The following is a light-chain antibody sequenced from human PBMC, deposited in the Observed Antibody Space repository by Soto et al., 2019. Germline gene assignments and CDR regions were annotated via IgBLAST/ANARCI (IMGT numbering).Light chain of an antibody. V-gene: IGKV1-5*03. CDR3: QQYYSYPRT. Sequence: DIQMTQSPSTLSASIGDGVTISCRASQSINTSLAWYQQKPGKAPKVVITKTSVLEGGVPSRFSGSGSGTDFTLTISCLQSEDFATYYCQQYYSYPRTFGQGTKVDIK. CDR2: KTS. CDR1: QSINTS. J-gene: IGKJ1*01.